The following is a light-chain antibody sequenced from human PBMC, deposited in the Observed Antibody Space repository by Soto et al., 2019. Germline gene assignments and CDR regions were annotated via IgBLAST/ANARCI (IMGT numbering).Light chain of an antibody. V-gene: IGKV1-5*01. J-gene: IGKJ1*01. Sequence: DIPLTQSPSTLSASVGDTVTISCRASESLIGWLAWYQQRPGSAPKLLIYDASSLEGGVPSRFTGDGSGTEFSLTIASLQPDDFGTYYCQQYKSYPWTFGHGTKVDFK. CDR3: QQYKSYPWT. CDR2: DAS. CDR1: ESLIGW.